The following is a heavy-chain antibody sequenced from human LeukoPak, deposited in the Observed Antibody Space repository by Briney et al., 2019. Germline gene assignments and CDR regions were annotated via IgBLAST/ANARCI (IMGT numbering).Heavy chain of an antibody. J-gene: IGHJ6*03. D-gene: IGHD2-21*01. CDR2: INSDGSST. Sequence: GGSLRLSCAASGFTFSSYWMHWVRQAPGKGLVWVSRINSDGSSTSYADSVKGRFSISRDNAKNTLYLQMNSLRAEDTAVYYCARPMHIVVPYMDVWGKGTTVTVSS. V-gene: IGHV3-74*01. CDR1: GFTFSSYW. CDR3: ARPMHIVVPYMDV.